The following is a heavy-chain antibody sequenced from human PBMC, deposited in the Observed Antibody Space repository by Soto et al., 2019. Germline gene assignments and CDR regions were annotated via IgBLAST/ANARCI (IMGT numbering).Heavy chain of an antibody. CDR1: GGSINDFY. CDR3: ARVGGVAARTFDY. J-gene: IGHJ4*02. D-gene: IGHD6-6*01. Sequence: SETLSLTCTVSGGSINDFYWSWIRQPPGKGLEWIGYIYYSGSTDYNPSLKGRVTISVDTSKNQFSLKLRSVTAADTAVYYCARVGGVAARTFDYWGQGTLVTSPQ. CDR2: IYYSGST. V-gene: IGHV4-59*01.